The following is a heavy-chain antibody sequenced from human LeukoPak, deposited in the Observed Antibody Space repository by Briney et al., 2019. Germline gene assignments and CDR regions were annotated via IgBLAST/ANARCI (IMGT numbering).Heavy chain of an antibody. CDR2: ISGSGENT. CDR3: AKGSYYDSSGSFYFDY. CDR1: GFTFSSYA. Sequence: GGSLRLSCAASGFTFSSYAMSWVRQAPGKGLEWVSGISGSGENTYYADSVKGRFTISRDNSKNTLYVQVNSLGTEDTAAYYCAKGSYYDSSGSFYFDYWGQGTLVTVSS. J-gene: IGHJ4*02. V-gene: IGHV3-23*01. D-gene: IGHD3-22*01.